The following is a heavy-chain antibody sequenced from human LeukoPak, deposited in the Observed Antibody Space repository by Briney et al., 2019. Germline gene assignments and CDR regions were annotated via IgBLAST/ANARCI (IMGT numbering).Heavy chain of an antibody. D-gene: IGHD5-12*01. CDR1: GFTFRTSW. J-gene: IGHJ5*02. CDR3: ATDREYSQEP. V-gene: IGHV3-74*01. Sequence: GGSLRLSCAASGFTFRTSWMHWVRQAPGKGLMWVSFINRDGSSTNYVDSVKGRFTISRDNAKNTPYLQMNRLRDEDTAVYYCATDREYSQEPWGQGTLVTVSS. CDR2: INRDGSST.